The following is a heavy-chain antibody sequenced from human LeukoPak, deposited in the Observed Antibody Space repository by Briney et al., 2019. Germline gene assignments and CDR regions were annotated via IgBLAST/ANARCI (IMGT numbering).Heavy chain of an antibody. Sequence: GRSLRLSCAASGFTFSSYGMHWVRQAPGKGLEWVAVIWYDGSNKYYADSVKGRFTISRDNSKNTLYLQMNSLRAEDTAVYYCARGLQGGNHYYYGMDVWGQGTTVTVSS. CDR3: ARGLQGGNHYYYGMDV. CDR2: IWYDGSNK. J-gene: IGHJ6*02. V-gene: IGHV3-33*01. D-gene: IGHD4-23*01. CDR1: GFTFSSYG.